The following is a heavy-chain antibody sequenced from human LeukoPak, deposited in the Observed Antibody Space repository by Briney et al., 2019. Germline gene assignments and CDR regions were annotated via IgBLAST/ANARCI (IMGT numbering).Heavy chain of an antibody. CDR2: ISGSGGST. D-gene: IGHD3-10*01. V-gene: IGHV3-23*01. CDR1: GFTFSSYA. J-gene: IGHJ4*02. CDR3: ARDYYGSEYDY. Sequence: GGSLRLSCAASGFTFSSYAMSWVRQAPGKGLEWVSAISGSGGSTYYADSVKGRFTISRDNAKNSLYLQMNSLRAEDTAVYYCARDYYGSEYDYWGQGTLVTVSS.